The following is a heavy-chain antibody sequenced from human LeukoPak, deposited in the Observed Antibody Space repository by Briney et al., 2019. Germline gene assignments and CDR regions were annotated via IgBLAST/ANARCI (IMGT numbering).Heavy chain of an antibody. Sequence: GGSLRLSCEVSGFTFRSYEMNWVRQAPGKGLEWVSFISSDGSQKYYADSVKGRFTISRDNSKNTLYLQLNSLRVEDTAVYYCAREHGRSGYFDYWGQGTLVSVSS. CDR1: GFTFRSYE. J-gene: IGHJ4*02. V-gene: IGHV3-30*04. CDR2: ISSDGSQK. D-gene: IGHD3-22*01. CDR3: AREHGRSGYFDY.